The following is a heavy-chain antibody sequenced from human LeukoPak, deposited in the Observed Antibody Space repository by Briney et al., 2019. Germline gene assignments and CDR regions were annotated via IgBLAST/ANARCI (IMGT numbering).Heavy chain of an antibody. D-gene: IGHD3-22*01. V-gene: IGHV3-23*01. CDR2: ISGSGGST. CDR3: AKWESPTMIVVVKNGMDV. J-gene: IGHJ6*02. Sequence: GGSLRLSCAASGFTFSSYAMSWVRQAPGKGLEWVSAISGSGGSTYYADSVKGRFTISRDNSKNTLYLQMNSLRAEDTAVYYCAKWESPTMIVVVKNGMDVWGQGTMVTVSS. CDR1: GFTFSSYA.